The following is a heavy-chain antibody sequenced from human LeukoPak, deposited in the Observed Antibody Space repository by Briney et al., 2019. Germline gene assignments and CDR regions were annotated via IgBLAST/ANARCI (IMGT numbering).Heavy chain of an antibody. Sequence: SVKVSCKASGGTFSSYAISWVRQAPGQGLEWMGGIIPIFGTANYAQKFQGRVTITTDESTSTAYMELSSLRSEDTAVSYCAVINSRGHWGQGTLVTVSS. CDR2: IIPIFGTA. V-gene: IGHV1-69*05. CDR1: GGTFSSYA. D-gene: IGHD3-22*01. CDR3: AVINSRGH. J-gene: IGHJ4*02.